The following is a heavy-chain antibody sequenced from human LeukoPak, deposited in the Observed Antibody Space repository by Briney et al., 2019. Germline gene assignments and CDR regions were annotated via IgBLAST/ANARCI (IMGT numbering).Heavy chain of an antibody. J-gene: IGHJ4*02. D-gene: IGHD6-19*01. CDR2: MNPNSGNT. CDR1: GYTFTSCD. CDR3: TRGSSGRRDN. V-gene: IGHV1-8*01. Sequence: ASVKVSCKASGYTFTSCDINWVRQATGQGPEWMGWMNPNSGNTGYGQSFQGRITMTRDISIGTAYMELSNLTFEDTAIYYCTRGSSGRRDNWGQGTLVTVSA.